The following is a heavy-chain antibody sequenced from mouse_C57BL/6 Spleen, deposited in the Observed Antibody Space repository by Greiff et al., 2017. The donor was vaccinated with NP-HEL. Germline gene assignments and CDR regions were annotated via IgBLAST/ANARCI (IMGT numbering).Heavy chain of an antibody. CDR2: ISDGGSYT. CDR3: AREGGNYVRSWFAY. V-gene: IGHV5-4*01. CDR1: GFTFSSYA. Sequence: EVQGVESGGGLVKPGGSLKLSCAASGFTFSSYAMSWVRQTPEKRLEWVATISDGGSYTYYPDNVKGRFTISRDNAKNNLYLQMSHLKSEDTAMYYCAREGGNYVRSWFAYWGQGTLVTVSA. J-gene: IGHJ3*01. D-gene: IGHD2-1*01.